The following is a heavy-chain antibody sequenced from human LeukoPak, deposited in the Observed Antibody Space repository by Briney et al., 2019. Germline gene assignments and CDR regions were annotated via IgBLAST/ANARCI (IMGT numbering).Heavy chain of an antibody. D-gene: IGHD3-9*01. CDR1: GGSFSGYY. Sequence: SEALSLTCAVYGGSFSGYYWSWIRQPPGKGLEWIGEINHSGSTNYNPSLKSRVTISVDTSKNQCSLKLSSVTAADTAVYYCARGSYDILTGYLGGLDYWGQGTLVTVSS. J-gene: IGHJ4*02. CDR2: INHSGST. V-gene: IGHV4-34*01. CDR3: ARGSYDILTGYLGGLDY.